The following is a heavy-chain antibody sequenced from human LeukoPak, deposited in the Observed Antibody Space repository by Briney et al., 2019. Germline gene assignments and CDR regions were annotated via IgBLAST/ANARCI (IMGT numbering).Heavy chain of an antibody. CDR1: GITLSNAW. V-gene: IGHV3-15*01. Sequence: GGSLRLSCEASGITLSNAWMNWVRQAPGKGLEWVGLLKSISNGGTTDYAAPVKGRFTLSRDDSKNTLYLQMNSLKTEDTAVYYCAKDGGLRYFDWLSYPFDYWGQGTLVTVSS. D-gene: IGHD3-9*01. CDR3: AKDGGLRYFDWLSYPFDY. J-gene: IGHJ4*02. CDR2: LKSISNGGTT.